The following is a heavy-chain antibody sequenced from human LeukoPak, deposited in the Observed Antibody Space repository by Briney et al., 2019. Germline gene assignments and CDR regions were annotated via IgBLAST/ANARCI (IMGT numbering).Heavy chain of an antibody. J-gene: IGHJ5*02. CDR3: VRGPYGSSISNWFDP. D-gene: IGHD3-10*01. CDR2: IYYNGDT. CDR1: GDSITGYS. Sequence: TTSETLSLTCSVSGDSITGYSWSWIRQTPGKGLEWIGYIYYNGDTHYNPSLNSRLSMSVDTPKKQFSLNLRSVTAADTAVYYCVRGPYGSSISNWFDPWGQGLLVTVSS. V-gene: IGHV4-59*01.